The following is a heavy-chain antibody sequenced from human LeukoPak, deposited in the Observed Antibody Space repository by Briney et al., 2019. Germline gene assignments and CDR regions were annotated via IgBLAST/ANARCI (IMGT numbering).Heavy chain of an antibody. Sequence: GGSLRLSCAASGFTFSSYSMNWVRQAPGKGLEWASSISSGSSYLYYADSMKGRFTISRDNAKNSLYLQMNSLRAEDTAVYYCARDHLTYSSSSDFDYWGQGTLVTVSS. CDR3: ARDHLTYSSSSDFDY. D-gene: IGHD6-6*01. V-gene: IGHV3-21*01. J-gene: IGHJ4*02. CDR2: ISSGSSYL. CDR1: GFTFSSYS.